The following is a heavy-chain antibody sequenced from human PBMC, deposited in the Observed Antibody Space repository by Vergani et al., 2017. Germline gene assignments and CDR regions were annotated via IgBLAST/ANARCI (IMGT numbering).Heavy chain of an antibody. J-gene: IGHJ6*02. CDR2: ISSSGSTI. CDR3: AGQGYCSSTSCQRYYYYGMDV. CDR1: GFTFSDYY. Sequence: QVQLVESGGGLVKPGGSLRLSCAASGFTFSDYYMSWIRQAPGKGLEWVSYISSSGSTIYYADSVKGRFTISRDNAKNSLYLQMNSLRAEDTAVYYCAGQGYCSSTSCQRYYYYGMDVWGQGTTVTVSS. D-gene: IGHD2-2*01. V-gene: IGHV3-11*01.